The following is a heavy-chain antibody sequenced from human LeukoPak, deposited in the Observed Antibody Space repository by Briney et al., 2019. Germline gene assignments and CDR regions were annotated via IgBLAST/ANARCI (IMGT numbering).Heavy chain of an antibody. CDR1: GFTFSSYA. D-gene: IGHD1-26*01. V-gene: IGHV3-30*01. J-gene: IGHJ4*02. CDR3: ARDRGRSGSYPDY. CDR2: ISYDGSNK. Sequence: PGRSLRLSCAASGFTFSSYAMHWVRQAPGKGLERVAVISYDGSNKYYPDSVKGRFTISRDNSKNTPYLQMNSLRAEDTAVYYCARDRGRSGSYPDYWGQGTLVTVSS.